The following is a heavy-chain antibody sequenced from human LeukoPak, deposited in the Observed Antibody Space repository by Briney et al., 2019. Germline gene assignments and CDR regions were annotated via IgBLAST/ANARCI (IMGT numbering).Heavy chain of an antibody. V-gene: IGHV3-30*02. CDR3: ASARGYYYDSSGYFDY. CDR2: IRNDGDVI. Sequence: PGGSLRLSCAASGFTFTSFGMQWVRQTPGKGLEWVAFIRNDGDVIYYADSVKGRFTISRDNSKSTVSLQLNSLRAEDTAVYYCASARGYYYDSSGYFDYWGQGTLVTVSS. D-gene: IGHD3-22*01. J-gene: IGHJ4*02. CDR1: GFTFTSFG.